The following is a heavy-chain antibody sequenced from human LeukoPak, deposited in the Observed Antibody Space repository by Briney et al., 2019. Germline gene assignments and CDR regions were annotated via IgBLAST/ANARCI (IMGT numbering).Heavy chain of an antibody. CDR1: TFTFRTFA. J-gene: IGHJ4*02. V-gene: IGHV3-33*08. CDR2: IWYDGSKT. CDR3: ARDDCSTTPCYAY. D-gene: IGHD2-2*01. Sequence: PGGSLRLSCAAATFTFRTFAVHWVRQAPGKGLEWVAAIWYDGSKTSYTDSVKGRFTVSRDISKNTVYLQMNGLKAEDTAVYYCARDDCSTTPCYAYWGQGTLVTVSS.